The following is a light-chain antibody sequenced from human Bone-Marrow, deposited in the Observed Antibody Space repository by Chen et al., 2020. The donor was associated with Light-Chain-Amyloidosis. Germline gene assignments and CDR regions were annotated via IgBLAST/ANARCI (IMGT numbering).Light chain of an antibody. CDR3: NSRDSSGNHLL. V-gene: IGLV3-19*01. Sequence: SELTRDPAVSVALGQTVTITCQGDSLRRYYASWHQQKPGQAPVVVIYGKDNRPSGIPDRFSASSSGNTASLTITGAQAEDEADYYCNSRDSSGNHLLFGGGTTLTVL. CDR2: GKD. CDR1: SLRRYY. J-gene: IGLJ2*01.